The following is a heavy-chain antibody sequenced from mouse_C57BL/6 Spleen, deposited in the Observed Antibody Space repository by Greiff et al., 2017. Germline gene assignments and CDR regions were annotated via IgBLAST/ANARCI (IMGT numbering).Heavy chain of an antibody. Sequence: EVMLVESGGGLVKPGGSLKLSCAASGFTFSSYAMSWVRQTPEKRLEWVATISDGGSYTYYPDNVKGRFTISRDNAKNNQYLQMSHLKSEDTAMYYWARGGGSSRFAYWGQGTLVTVSA. CDR3: ARGGGSSRFAY. CDR1: GFTFSSYA. V-gene: IGHV5-4*03. D-gene: IGHD1-1*01. CDR2: ISDGGSYT. J-gene: IGHJ3*01.